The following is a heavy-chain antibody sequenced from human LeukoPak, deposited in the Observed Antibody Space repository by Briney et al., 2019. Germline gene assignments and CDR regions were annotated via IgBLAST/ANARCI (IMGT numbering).Heavy chain of an antibody. J-gene: IGHJ4*02. V-gene: IGHV3-23*01. CDR1: GFTFSNYA. D-gene: IGHD6-19*01. CDR2: ISGSGAAT. CDR3: AKDLSSGWYPYYFDF. Sequence: GGSLRLSCAASGFTFSNYAMNWVRQAPGKGLEWVSAISGSGAATFNADSVKGRFTISRDNSKNTLYLQMNSLRAEDTAVYYCAKDLSSGWYPYYFDFWGRGTPVTVSS.